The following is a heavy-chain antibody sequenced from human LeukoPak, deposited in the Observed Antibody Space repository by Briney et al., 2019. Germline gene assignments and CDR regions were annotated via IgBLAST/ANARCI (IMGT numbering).Heavy chain of an antibody. CDR3: TTDPHPSHAAADYYYYYMDV. Sequence: GGSLRLSCAASGFTFSNAWMSWVRQAPGKGLEWVGRIKSKTDGGTTDYAAPVKGRFTISRDDSKNTLYLQMNSLKTEDTAVHYCTTDPHPSHAAADYYYYYMDVWGKGTTVTVSS. D-gene: IGHD2-2*01. CDR2: IKSKTDGGTT. CDR1: GFTFSNAW. J-gene: IGHJ6*03. V-gene: IGHV3-15*01.